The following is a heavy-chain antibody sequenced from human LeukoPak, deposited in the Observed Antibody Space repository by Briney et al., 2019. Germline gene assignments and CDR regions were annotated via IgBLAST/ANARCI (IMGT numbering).Heavy chain of an antibody. CDR2: ISGSGGST. Sequence: PGGSLRLSCAASGFTFSSYAMSWVRQAPGKGLDWVSTISGSGGSTYYADSVKGRFTISRDNSKNTLYLQMNSLRAEDTAVYYCARGSTNWDGFKGGFDPWGQGTLVTVSS. CDR1: GFTFSSYA. J-gene: IGHJ5*02. CDR3: ARGSTNWDGFKGGFDP. D-gene: IGHD1-26*01. V-gene: IGHV3-23*01.